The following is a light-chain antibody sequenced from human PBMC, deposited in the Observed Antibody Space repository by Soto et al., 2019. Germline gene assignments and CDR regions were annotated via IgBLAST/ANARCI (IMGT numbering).Light chain of an antibody. CDR2: SNN. CDR3: AAWDDSSYV. V-gene: IGLV1-44*01. Sequence: QSALTQPPSASGTPGQRVTISCSGSSSNIGSNTVNWYQQLPGTAPKLLIYSNNQRPSGVPDRFSGSKSGTSASLAISGLQSEDEADYYCAAWDDSSYVFGTGTKV. CDR1: SSNIGSNT. J-gene: IGLJ1*01.